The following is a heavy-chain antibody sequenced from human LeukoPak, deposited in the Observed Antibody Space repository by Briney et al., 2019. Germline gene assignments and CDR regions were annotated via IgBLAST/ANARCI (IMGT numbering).Heavy chain of an antibody. Sequence: ASVKVSCKVSGYTLTELFMHWVRQAPGKGLEWMGGFDPEDGETIYAQKFQGRVTMTEDTSTDTAYMELSSLRSEDTAAYYCATELDKWELLGGNYWGQGTLVTVSS. CDR3: ATELDKWELLGGNY. J-gene: IGHJ4*02. CDR1: GYTLTELF. CDR2: FDPEDGET. D-gene: IGHD1-26*01. V-gene: IGHV1-24*01.